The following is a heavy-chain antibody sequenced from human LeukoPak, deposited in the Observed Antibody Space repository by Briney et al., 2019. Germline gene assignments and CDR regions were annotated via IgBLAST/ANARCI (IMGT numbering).Heavy chain of an antibody. CDR3: ARSGYYHYYGLDV. J-gene: IGHJ6*02. Sequence: PGGSRRLSCVASGFTFRSYDLHWVRQTTGKGLEWVSAIGTADDTFYPDYVMGRFTISRDDAKNSLYLQMSNLRVGDTAVYYCARSGYYHYYGLDVWGQGTTVTVSS. CDR2: IGTADDT. V-gene: IGHV3-13*04. D-gene: IGHD6-13*01. CDR1: GFTFRSYD.